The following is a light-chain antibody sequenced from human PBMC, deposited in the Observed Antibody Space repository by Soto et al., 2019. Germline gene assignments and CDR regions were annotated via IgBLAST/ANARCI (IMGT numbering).Light chain of an antibody. CDR1: QSVGSN. CDR2: GAS. CDR3: QQYNNWPIT. V-gene: IGKV3D-15*01. J-gene: IGKJ5*01. Sequence: EILMTQGACTRSVSPGGRATRSCRASQSVGSNLAWYQQNPGQAPRLLIYGASTRATGIPARFSGSGSEPEFPLTISSLQSEDFAVYYCQQYNNWPITFGQGTRLEIK.